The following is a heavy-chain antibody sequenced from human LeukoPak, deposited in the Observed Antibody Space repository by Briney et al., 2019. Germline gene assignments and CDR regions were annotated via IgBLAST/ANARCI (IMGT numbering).Heavy chain of an antibody. CDR1: GFTFSNYW. D-gene: IGHD2/OR15-2a*01. CDR3: ARGRVNSNRFFFEY. Sequence: GGSLRLSCAASGFTFSNYWMSWVRQAPGKGLEWVANIKQDGSEKYYVDSVKGRFTISRDNARNSLYLQMNSLRAEDTAVYYCARGRVNSNRFFFEYWGQGTLVTVSS. CDR2: IKQDGSEK. V-gene: IGHV3-7*04. J-gene: IGHJ4*02.